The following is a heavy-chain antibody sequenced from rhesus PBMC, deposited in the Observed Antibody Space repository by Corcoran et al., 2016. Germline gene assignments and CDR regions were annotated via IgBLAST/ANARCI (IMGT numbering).Heavy chain of an antibody. Sequence: QLQLQESGPGLVKPSETLSLTCAVSGGSISSNYWSWIRQPPGKGLEWIGRLSGSGGSTHYNPSLKSRVTISKDTSKNQFSLKLSSVTAADTAVYYCARDEAEYCSSTYCSSGDYWGQGVLVTVSS. J-gene: IGHJ4*01. V-gene: IGHV4-173*01. CDR2: LSGSGGST. CDR1: GGSISSNY. D-gene: IGHD2-15*01. CDR3: ARDEAEYCSSTYCSSGDY.